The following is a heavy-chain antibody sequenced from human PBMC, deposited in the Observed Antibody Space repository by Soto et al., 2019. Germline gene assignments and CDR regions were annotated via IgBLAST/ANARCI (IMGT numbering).Heavy chain of an antibody. Sequence: GESLKISCKGSGYSFTSYWIGWVRQMPGKGLEWMGIIYPGDSDTRYSPSFQGQVTISADKSISTAYLQWSSLKASDTAMYYCARIRDKYDIVVVPFFKPYYYYYYMDVCGKRSTVPVS. V-gene: IGHV5-51*01. CDR1: GYSFTSYW. CDR2: IYPGDSDT. J-gene: IGHJ6*03. D-gene: IGHD2-2*01. CDR3: ARIRDKYDIVVVPFFKPYYYYYYMDV.